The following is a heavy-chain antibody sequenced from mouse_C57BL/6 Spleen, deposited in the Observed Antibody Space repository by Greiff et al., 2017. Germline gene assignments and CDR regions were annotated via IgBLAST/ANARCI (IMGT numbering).Heavy chain of an antibody. V-gene: IGHV5-17*01. CDR2: ISSGSSTI. CDR3: AIYYDYDGTFAY. CDR1: GFTFSDYG. Sequence: EVMLVESGGGLVKPGGSLKLSCAASGFTFSDYGMHWVRQAPEKGLEWVAYISSGSSTIYYADTVKGRFTISRDNAKNTLFLQMTSLRSEDTAMYYCAIYYDYDGTFAYWGQGTLVTVSA. J-gene: IGHJ3*01. D-gene: IGHD2-4*01.